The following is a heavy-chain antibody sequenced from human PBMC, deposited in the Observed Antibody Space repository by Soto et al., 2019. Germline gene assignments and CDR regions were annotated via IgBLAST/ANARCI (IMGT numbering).Heavy chain of an antibody. CDR3: ASIKYYSHRGEGLCDP. D-gene: IGHD3-10*01. Sequence: QFKLGQSGAAVKKPGASVKVSCKASGYTFTSYGISWLRQAPGQGLEWMGWIRAYNGKTNYAQKLQGRVTMTTDTSTSTAYEKLRSLRSDETAVYCCASIKYYSHRGEGLCDPWGQGTLVTVSS. V-gene: IGHV1-18*01. CDR1: GYTFTSYG. CDR2: IRAYNGKT. J-gene: IGHJ5*02.